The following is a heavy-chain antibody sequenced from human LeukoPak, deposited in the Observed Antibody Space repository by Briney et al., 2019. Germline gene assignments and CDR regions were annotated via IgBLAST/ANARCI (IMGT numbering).Heavy chain of an antibody. J-gene: IGHJ5*02. CDR1: GYTFTSYG. Sequence: ASVKVSCKASGYTFTSYGISWVRRAPGQGLEWMGWISAYNGNTNYVQKLQGRVTMTTDTSTTTAYMELRSLRSDDTAVYYCARDLVHHRLLASGYNWFDPWGQGTLVTVSS. D-gene: IGHD3-9*01. V-gene: IGHV1-18*01. CDR3: ARDLVHHRLLASGYNWFDP. CDR2: ISAYNGNT.